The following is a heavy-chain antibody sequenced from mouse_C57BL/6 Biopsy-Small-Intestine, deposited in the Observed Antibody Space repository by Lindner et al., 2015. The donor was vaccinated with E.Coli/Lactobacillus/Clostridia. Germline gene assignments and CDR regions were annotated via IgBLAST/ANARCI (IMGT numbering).Heavy chain of an antibody. CDR3: AREGDYGAFDY. J-gene: IGHJ2*01. CDR2: ISSGSSTI. D-gene: IGHD2-4*01. CDR1: GFTFSDYG. V-gene: IGHV5-17*01. Sequence: VQLQESGEDLVKPGGSLKLSCAASGFTFSDYGMHWVRQAPEKGLEWVAYISSGSSTIYYADTVKGRSTISRDNAKNTLFLQMTSLRSEDTAMYYCAREGDYGAFDYWGQGTTLTVSS.